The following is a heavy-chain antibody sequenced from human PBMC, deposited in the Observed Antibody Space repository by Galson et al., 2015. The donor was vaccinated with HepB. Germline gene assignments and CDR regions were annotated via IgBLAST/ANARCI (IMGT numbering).Heavy chain of an antibody. CDR1: GFTFSGSA. CDR2: IRSKANSYAT. D-gene: IGHD4-23*01. J-gene: IGHJ5*02. V-gene: IGHV3-73*01. Sequence: SLRLSCAASGFTFSGSAMHWVRQASGKGLEWVGRIRSKANSYATAYAASVKSRFTISRDDSKNTAYLQMNSLKTEDTAVYYCTRPALEGLRWSNYDWFDPWGQGTLVTVSS. CDR3: TRPALEGLRWSNYDWFDP.